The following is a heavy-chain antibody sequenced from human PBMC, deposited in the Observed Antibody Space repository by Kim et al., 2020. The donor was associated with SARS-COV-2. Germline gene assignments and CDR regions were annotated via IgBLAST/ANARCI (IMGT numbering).Heavy chain of an antibody. CDR1: GFTFGSYW. CDR2: IYSDGSII. Sequence: GGSLRLSCAASGFTFGSYWMHWVRQAPGKGLVWVSRIYSDGSIISYADSVKGRFTISRDNAENTLYLHMSSLSADDTAMYYCARDTRGTGTHFDYWGQGTLVTVSS. D-gene: IGHD2-8*02. CDR3: ARDTRGTGTHFDY. V-gene: IGHV3-74*01. J-gene: IGHJ4*02.